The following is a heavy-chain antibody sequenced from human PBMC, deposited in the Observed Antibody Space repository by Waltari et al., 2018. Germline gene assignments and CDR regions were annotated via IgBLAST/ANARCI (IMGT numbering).Heavy chain of an antibody. J-gene: IGHJ4*02. CDR1: GGSISSYY. CDR3: ARPEGSGWFGYFDY. CDR2: IYYSGST. V-gene: IGHV4-59*04. Sequence: QVQLPESGPGLVTPSETLSLTCTVSGGSISSYYWSWIRQPPGKGLEWIGYIYYSGSTYYNPSLKSRVTISVDTSKNQFSLKLSSVTAADTAVYYCARPEGSGWFGYFDYWGQGTLVTVSS. D-gene: IGHD6-19*01.